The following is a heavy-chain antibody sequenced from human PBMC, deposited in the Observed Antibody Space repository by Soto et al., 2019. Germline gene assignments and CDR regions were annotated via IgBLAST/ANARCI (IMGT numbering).Heavy chain of an antibody. V-gene: IGHV1-69*13. J-gene: IGHJ5*02. CDR1: QYNFSSYA. CDR3: ARIRGPIVVVPAANNWFDP. Sequence: GASVKVSCKASQYNFSSYAISWVRQAPGQGLEWMGGIIPIFGTANYAQKFQGRVTITADESTSTAYVELSSQRSEDTAVYYCARIRGPIVVVPAANNWFDPWGQGTLVTVSS. CDR2: IIPIFGTA. D-gene: IGHD2-2*01.